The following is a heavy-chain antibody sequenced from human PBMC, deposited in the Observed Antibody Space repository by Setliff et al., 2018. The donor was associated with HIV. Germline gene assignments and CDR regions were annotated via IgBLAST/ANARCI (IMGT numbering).Heavy chain of an antibody. D-gene: IGHD3-16*01. CDR1: GYSIRSGYY. J-gene: IGHJ3*02. V-gene: IGHV4-38-2*01. Sequence: SETLSLTCAVSGYSIRSGYYWGWIRQSPGKGLEWIGTMFRTGTSYYNPSLKSRVSISVDTSKNQFSLKLTSVSAADTAVYYCARHGARKDVYPDPFDIWGQGTMVTVSS. CDR2: MFRTGTS. CDR3: ARHGARKDVYPDPFDI.